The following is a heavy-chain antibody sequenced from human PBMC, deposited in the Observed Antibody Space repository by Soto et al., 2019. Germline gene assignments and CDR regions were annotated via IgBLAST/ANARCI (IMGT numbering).Heavy chain of an antibody. CDR2: IWYDGSNK. V-gene: IGHV3-33*01. CDR1: GFTFSSYG. CDR3: ARDRGEEMATITFDY. D-gene: IGHD5-12*01. J-gene: IGHJ4*02. Sequence: GSLRLSCAASGFTFSSYGMHWVRQSPGKGLEWVAVIWYDGSNKYYADSVKGRFTISRDNSKNTLYLQMNSLRAEDTAVYYCARDRGEEMATITFDYWGQGTLVTVSS.